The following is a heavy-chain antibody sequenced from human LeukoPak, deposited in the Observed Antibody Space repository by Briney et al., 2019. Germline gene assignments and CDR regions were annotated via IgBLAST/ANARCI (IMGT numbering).Heavy chain of an antibody. V-gene: IGHV4-59*08. J-gene: IGHJ4*02. CDR2: IYSSGST. D-gene: IGHD1-14*01. CDR1: GGSISSYY. Sequence: PSETLSLTCTVSGGSISSYYWTWIRQPPGKGLEWIGYIYSSGSTNYNPSLKSRVTISVDTSKNQFSLKLSSVTAADTAVYYCARLTGDYFDYWGQGTLVTVSS. CDR3: ARLTGDYFDY.